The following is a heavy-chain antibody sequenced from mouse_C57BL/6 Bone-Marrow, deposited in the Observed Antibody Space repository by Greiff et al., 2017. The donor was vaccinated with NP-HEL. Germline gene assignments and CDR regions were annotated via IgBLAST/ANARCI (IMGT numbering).Heavy chain of an antibody. J-gene: IGHJ4*01. D-gene: IGHD2-5*01. CDR1: GYSFTGYF. V-gene: IGHV1-20*01. CDR3: AREHSKGVYYAMDY. CDR2: INPYNGDT. Sequence: VHVKQSGPELVKPGDSVKISCKASGYSFTGYFMNWVMQSHGKSLEWIGRINPYNGDTFYNQKFKGKATLTVDKSSSTAHMELRSLTSEDSAVYYCAREHSKGVYYAMDYWGQGTSVTVSS.